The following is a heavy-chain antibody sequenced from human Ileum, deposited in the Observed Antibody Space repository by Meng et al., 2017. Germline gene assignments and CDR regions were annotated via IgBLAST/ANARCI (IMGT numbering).Heavy chain of an antibody. V-gene: IGHV4-34*01. CDR3: ARGDVAARLQS. J-gene: IGHJ5*02. Sequence: QGRIEQWGAGRLKPSETLSLTCAVYGGSLSGYYWSWIRKPPGKWLEWIGEINHSGSTNYNPSLKSRVTISVDTSKNQFSLKLTSVTAADTAVYYCARGDVAARLQSWGQGTLVTVSS. CDR2: INHSGST. D-gene: IGHD6-6*01. CDR1: GGSLSGYY.